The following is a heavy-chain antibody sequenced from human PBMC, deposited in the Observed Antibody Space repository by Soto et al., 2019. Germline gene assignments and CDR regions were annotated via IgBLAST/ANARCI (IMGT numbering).Heavy chain of an antibody. D-gene: IGHD1-7*01. CDR3: AKDRGITRTTHGGVGRDV. V-gene: IGHV3-9*01. Sequence: SLRLPCSASVFTFADYALHWSRQAPGKGLECVLGISWNSGSIGYADSVKGRFTISRHNAKNSLYLQMNRRRAEDTALNYCAKDRGITRTTHGGVGRDVWGQGTTVTVSS. CDR1: VFTFADYA. CDR2: ISWNSGSI. J-gene: IGHJ6*02.